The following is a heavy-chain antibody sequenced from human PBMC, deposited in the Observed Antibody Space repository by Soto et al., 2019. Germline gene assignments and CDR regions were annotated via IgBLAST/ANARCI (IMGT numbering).Heavy chain of an antibody. V-gene: IGHV3-33*01. J-gene: IGHJ5*02. CDR2: IWYDGSEK. CDR3: ARWSDKKVVDP. Sequence: QVQLVESGGGVVQPGRSLRLSCEGSGFTFRNHGMHWVRQAPGKGLEWLAVIWYDGSEKYYADSVRGRFFVSRDNAKNTLYLQMHSLTDEDTALYYCARWSDKKVVDPWGQGTADTVSS. D-gene: IGHD1-26*01. CDR1: GFTFRNHG.